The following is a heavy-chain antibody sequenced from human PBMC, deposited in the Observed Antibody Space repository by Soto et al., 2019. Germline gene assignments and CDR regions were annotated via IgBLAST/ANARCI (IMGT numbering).Heavy chain of an antibody. CDR3: ARESQSSGWSWFDY. CDR2: INPSGGST. J-gene: IGHJ4*02. V-gene: IGHV1-46*01. D-gene: IGHD6-19*01. CDR1: GYTFTNYY. Sequence: QVQLVQSGAEVKKPGASVKVSCKASGYTFTNYYIHCVRQAPGQGLEWMGMINPSGGSTSYTRRFQGRVTLTRDTSTSTVYMELSSLRSEDTAVYYCARESQSSGWSWFDYWGQGTLVTVSS.